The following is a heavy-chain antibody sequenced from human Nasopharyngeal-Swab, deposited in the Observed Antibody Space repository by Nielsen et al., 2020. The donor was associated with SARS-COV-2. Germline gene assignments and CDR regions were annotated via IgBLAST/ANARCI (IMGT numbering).Heavy chain of an antibody. D-gene: IGHD3-22*01. CDR2: IYYSGST. V-gene: IGHV4-59*01. CDR3: ATSDGGSGYS. Sequence: SETLSLTCTVPGGSISSYYWSWIRQPPGKGLEWIGYIYYSGSTSFNPSLKSRVTISVDTSKNQFSLKLSSVTAADTAVYYCATSDGGSGYSWGQGTLVTVSS. J-gene: IGHJ4*02. CDR1: GGSISSYY.